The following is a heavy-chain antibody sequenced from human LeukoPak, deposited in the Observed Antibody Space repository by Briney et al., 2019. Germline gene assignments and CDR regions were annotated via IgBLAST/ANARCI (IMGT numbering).Heavy chain of an antibody. CDR1: GFTFSSYG. CDR3: AKEERVVVTATEFDY. CDR2: IRYDGSNK. V-gene: IGHV3-30*02. J-gene: IGHJ4*02. D-gene: IGHD2-21*02. Sequence: GGSLRLSCAASGFTFSSYGMHWVRQAPGKGLEWVAFIRYDGSNKYYADSVKGRFTISRDNSKNTLYLQMNSLRAEDTAVHYCAKEERVVVTATEFDYWGQGTLVTVSS.